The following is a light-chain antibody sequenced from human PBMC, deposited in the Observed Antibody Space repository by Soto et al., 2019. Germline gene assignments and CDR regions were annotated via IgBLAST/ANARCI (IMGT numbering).Light chain of an antibody. CDR3: QQSYTTPRT. CDR1: QNIGNH. V-gene: IGKV1-39*01. CDR2: AAS. Sequence: DIQMTQSPSSLSASVGDRVTITCRAGQNIGNHLSWYQQRPGKAPRLLIYAASSLHSGVPSRFGGSGSGTDFTLTISSLQPEDSATYYCQQSYTTPRTFGQGTKVEIK. J-gene: IGKJ1*01.